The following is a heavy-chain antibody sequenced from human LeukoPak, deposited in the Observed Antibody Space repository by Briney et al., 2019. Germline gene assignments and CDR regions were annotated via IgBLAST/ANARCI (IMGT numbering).Heavy chain of an antibody. V-gene: IGHV3-53*01. CDR2: LYSGYST. J-gene: IGHJ2*01. D-gene: IGHD2-2*01. Sequence: GGSLRLSCAASGFTVSSNYMNWVRQAPGKGLEWISVLYSGYSTYYADTVKGRFTISRDNSKNKVYLQMNSLRAEDTAVYYCARDSTSLWYFDLWGRGTLVTVSS. CDR3: ARDSTSLWYFDL. CDR1: GFTVSSNY.